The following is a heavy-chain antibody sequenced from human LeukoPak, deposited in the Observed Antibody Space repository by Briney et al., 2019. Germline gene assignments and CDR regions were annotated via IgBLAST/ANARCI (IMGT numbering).Heavy chain of an antibody. D-gene: IGHD6-6*01. CDR3: ARDLVSSSFPFDY. CDR2: INPNSGGT. Sequence: ASVKVSCKASGYTFTGYYMHWVRQAPGQGLEWMGWINPNSGGTNYAQKFQGRVTMTGDTSISTAYMELSRLRSDDTAVYYCARDLVSSSFPFDYWGQGTLVTVSS. CDR1: GYTFTGYY. J-gene: IGHJ4*02. V-gene: IGHV1-2*02.